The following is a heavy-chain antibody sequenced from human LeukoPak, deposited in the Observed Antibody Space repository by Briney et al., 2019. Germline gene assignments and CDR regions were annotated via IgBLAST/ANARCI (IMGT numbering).Heavy chain of an antibody. V-gene: IGHV3-30*04. CDR1: GFTFSSYA. D-gene: IGHD1-26*01. J-gene: IGHJ4*02. CDR3: ARGAEALYYFDY. Sequence: GGSLRVSCAASGFTFSSYAMHWVRQARGKGLEWVAVISYDGSNKYYADSVKGRFTISRDNSKNTLYLQMNSLRAEDTAVYYCARGAEALYYFDYWGQGTLVTVSS. CDR2: ISYDGSNK.